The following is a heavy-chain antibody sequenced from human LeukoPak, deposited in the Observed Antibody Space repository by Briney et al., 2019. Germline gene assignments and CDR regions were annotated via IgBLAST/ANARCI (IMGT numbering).Heavy chain of an antibody. V-gene: IGHV4-59*08. CDR1: GDSVSSYY. CDR2: MHYSGST. D-gene: IGHD4/OR15-4a*01. J-gene: IGHJ4*02. Sequence: SETLSLTCNVSGDSVSSYYWNWLRQPPGKGLEWIAYMHYSGSTNYNPSIRSRVTISLDTSKNQFSLKLGSVTAEDRAVYYCALYAAWCYSNHPCWGQGTLVTVSS. CDR3: ALYAAWCYSNHPC.